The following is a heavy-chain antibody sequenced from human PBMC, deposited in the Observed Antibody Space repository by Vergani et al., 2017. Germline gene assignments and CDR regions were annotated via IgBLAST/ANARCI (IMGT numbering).Heavy chain of an antibody. V-gene: IGHV3-48*01. D-gene: IGHD5-18*01. CDR2: ISSSSSTI. CDR1: GFTFSSYS. Sequence: EVQLVESGGGLVQPGGSLRLSCAASGFTFSSYSMNWVRQAPGKGLEWVSYISSSSSTIYYADSVKGRFTISRDNAKNSPYLQMNSLRAEDTAVYYCARGVDTEYYGMDVWGQGTTVTVSS. J-gene: IGHJ6*02. CDR3: ARGVDTEYYGMDV.